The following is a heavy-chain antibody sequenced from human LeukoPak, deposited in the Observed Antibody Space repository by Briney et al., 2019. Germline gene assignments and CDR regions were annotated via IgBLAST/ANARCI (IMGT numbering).Heavy chain of an antibody. CDR1: GFTFSSYS. J-gene: IGHJ6*03. D-gene: IGHD3-10*01. Sequence: PGGSLRLSCAASGFTFSSYSMNWVRQAPGKGLEWVSSISSSSSYIYYADSVKGRFTISRDNAKNSLYLQMNSLRAEDTAVYYCARDGSGWFYCYMDVWGKGTTVTISS. CDR3: ARDGSGWFYCYMDV. CDR2: ISSSSSYI. V-gene: IGHV3-21*01.